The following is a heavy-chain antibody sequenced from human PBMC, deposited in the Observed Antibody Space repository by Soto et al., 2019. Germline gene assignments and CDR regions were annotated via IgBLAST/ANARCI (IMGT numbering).Heavy chain of an antibody. CDR1: GFAFSTFA. Sequence: RGALRLSCAASGFAFSTFAMTWVRQAPGKGLEWVAAISVSGNNAYYADSVKGRFTISRDNSQNTVFLQMSSLRVDDTAVYYCARDQLRPGILYSLGVLLPEYGPWGRGTLVTVSS. CDR2: ISVSGNNA. V-gene: IGHV3-23*01. D-gene: IGHD3-22*01. CDR3: ARDQLRPGILYSLGVLLPEYGP. J-gene: IGHJ5*02.